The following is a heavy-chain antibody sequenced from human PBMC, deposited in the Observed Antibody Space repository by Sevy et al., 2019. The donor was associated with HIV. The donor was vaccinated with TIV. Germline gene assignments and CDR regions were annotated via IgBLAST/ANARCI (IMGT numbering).Heavy chain of an antibody. CDR2: ISYDRSDK. D-gene: IGHD4-17*01. CDR1: GFAFSNYYA. Sequence: GGSLRLSCAASGFAFSNYYAMHWVRQAPGKGLEWVALISYDRSDKYYADSVKGRFTISRDNFKNTLFLQMNSLTTEDTAVYYCARPRANYVDHYFFYAMDVWGQGTTVTVPS. J-gene: IGHJ6*02. V-gene: IGHV3-30-3*01. CDR3: ARPRANYVDHYFFYAMDV.